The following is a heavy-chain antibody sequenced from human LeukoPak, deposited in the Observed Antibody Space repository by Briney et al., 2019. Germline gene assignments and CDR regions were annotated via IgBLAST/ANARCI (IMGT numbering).Heavy chain of an antibody. Sequence: GGSLRLPCVASGFTVSGHYMSWVRQAPGKGLEWVSVIYGGGDTHYADSVKARFTISRDNSKNTLYLQMNSLRVEDTAVYYCNRYCTHGSCYPPDFQHWGQGTLVTVSS. D-gene: IGHD2-15*01. CDR2: IYGGGDT. CDR1: GFTVSGHY. V-gene: IGHV3-66*01. CDR3: NRYCTHGSCYPPDFQH. J-gene: IGHJ1*01.